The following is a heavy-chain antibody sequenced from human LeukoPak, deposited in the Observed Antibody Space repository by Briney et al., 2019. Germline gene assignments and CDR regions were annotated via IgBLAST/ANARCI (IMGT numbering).Heavy chain of an antibody. CDR2: ISYDGSNK. D-gene: IGHD2-2*01. CDR3: AKAGYCSSTSCYATN. Sequence: GGSLRLSCAASGFTFSNAWMSWVRQAPGKGLEWVAVISYDGSNKYYADSVKGRFTISRDNSKNTLYLQMNSLRAEDTAVYYCAKAGYCSSTSCYATNWGQGTLVTVSS. J-gene: IGHJ4*02. CDR1: GFTFSNAW. V-gene: IGHV3-30*18.